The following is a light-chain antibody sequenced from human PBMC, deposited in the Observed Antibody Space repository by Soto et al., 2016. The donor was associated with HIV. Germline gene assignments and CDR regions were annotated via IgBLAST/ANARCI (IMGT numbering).Light chain of an antibody. CDR2: DAS. CDR1: QSVSVY. Sequence: DIQMTQSPSSLSASIGDRVTITCRARQSVSVYLNWYQQKPGRAPKLLIYDASTLESGVPPRFSGGGSGTDFTLTISSLQPDDFATYFCQQSYTTPFTFGGGTTVDIK. CDR3: QQSYTTPFT. J-gene: IGKJ4*01. V-gene: IGKV1-39*01.